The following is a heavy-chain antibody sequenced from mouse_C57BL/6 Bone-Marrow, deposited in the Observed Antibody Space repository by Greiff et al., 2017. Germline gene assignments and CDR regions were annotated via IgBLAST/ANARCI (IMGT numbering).Heavy chain of an antibody. J-gene: IGHJ3*01. CDR1: HFNIQYYY. CDR2: IDPENGDT. Sequence: LQESGPDLFLPSASFPFSCPSSHFNIQYYYMHLVKQRPEQGLEWIGWIDPENGDTEYASKFQGKATITADTSSNTAYLQLSSLTSEDTAVYYCTRDYDWFAYWGQGTLVTVSA. D-gene: IGHD2-4*01. V-gene: IGHV14-4*01. CDR3: TRDYDWFAY.